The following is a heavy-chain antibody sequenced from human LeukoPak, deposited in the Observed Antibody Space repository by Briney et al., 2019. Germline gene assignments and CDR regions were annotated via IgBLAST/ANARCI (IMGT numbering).Heavy chain of an antibody. Sequence: GGSLRLSCAASGFTFSSYAMSWVRQAPGKGLERVSAISGSGGSTYYADSVKGRFTISRDNSKNTLYLQMNSLRAEDTAVYYCAKDIGSGSYYNDAGFDYWGQGTLVTVSS. CDR2: ISGSGGST. J-gene: IGHJ4*02. CDR3: AKDIGSGSYYNDAGFDY. D-gene: IGHD3-10*01. V-gene: IGHV3-23*01. CDR1: GFTFSSYA.